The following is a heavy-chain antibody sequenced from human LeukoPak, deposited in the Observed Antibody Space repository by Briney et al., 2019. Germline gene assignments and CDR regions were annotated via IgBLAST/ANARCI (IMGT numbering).Heavy chain of an antibody. CDR1: GYTFTDFY. J-gene: IGHJ4*02. CDR2: ISLKTGVS. Sequence: GASVKVSCKTSGYTFTDFYLHWVRQAPGQGPEWMGRISLKTGVSNYAQRIQGRVTMTRDASINTTYMELNRLTNDDTAMYYCARAAGRRTTSYYFDYWGQGTLVTVSS. D-gene: IGHD1-14*01. V-gene: IGHV1-2*02. CDR3: ARAAGRRTTSYYFDY.